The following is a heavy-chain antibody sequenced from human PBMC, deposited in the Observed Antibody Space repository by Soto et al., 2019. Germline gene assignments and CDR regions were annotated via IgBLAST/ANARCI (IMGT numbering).Heavy chain of an antibody. Sequence: QMQLVQSGAEVKRPGASVRVSCKSSGYTFTSFYIHGVRQAPGQGLEWMGIINPSGGITNFAQRFQGRITMTRDMSTNTHCMELSSLKSDDTAVYYCASSPAFSSSWYGIPPDPSHGMDVWGQGTTVTVS. V-gene: IGHV1-46*01. CDR1: GYTFTSFY. CDR2: INPSGGIT. D-gene: IGHD6-13*01. CDR3: ASSPAFSSSWYGIPPDPSHGMDV. J-gene: IGHJ6*02.